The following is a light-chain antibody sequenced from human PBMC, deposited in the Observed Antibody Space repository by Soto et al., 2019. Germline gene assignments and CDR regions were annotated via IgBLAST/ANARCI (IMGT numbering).Light chain of an antibody. J-gene: IGKJ5*01. CDR3: QAYTNWPPPIT. CDR1: QSVSSN. CDR2: GAS. Sequence: EIVMTQSPATLSVSPGERATLSCRASQSVSSNLAWYQQKPGQAPRLLIYGASTRATGIPARFSGSGSGTQFTLTISSLQSEDFAVYYCQAYTNWPPPITFGQGTRLEIK. V-gene: IGKV3-15*01.